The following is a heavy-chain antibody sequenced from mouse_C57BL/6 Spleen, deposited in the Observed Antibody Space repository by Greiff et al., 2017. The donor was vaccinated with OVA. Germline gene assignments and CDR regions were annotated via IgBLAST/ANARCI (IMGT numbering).Heavy chain of an antibody. D-gene: IGHD1-1*01. J-gene: IGHJ3*01. CDR2: ISDGGSYT. CDR1: GFTFSSYA. V-gene: IGHV5-4*01. Sequence: EVKVEESGGGLVKPGGSLKLSCAASGFTFSSYAMSWVRQTPEKRLEWVATISDGGSYTYYPDNVKGRFTISRDNAKNNLYLQMSHLKSEDTAMYYCARDGNYYGSPWFAYWGQGTLVTVSA. CDR3: ARDGNYYGSPWFAY.